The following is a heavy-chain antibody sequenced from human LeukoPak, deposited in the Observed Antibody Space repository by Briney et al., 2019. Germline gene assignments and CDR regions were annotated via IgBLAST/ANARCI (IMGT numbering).Heavy chain of an antibody. D-gene: IGHD5-12*01. CDR2: IYHSGST. J-gene: IGHJ3*02. Sequence: SETLSLTCAVSGGSISSGGYSWSWVRQPPGEGLEWVGYIYHSGSTYYNPSLQSRVTISLDRSKNQFSLKLSSMTAADTAVYYCASGNTGYDRDSFDIWGQGTMVTVSS. CDR1: GGSISSGGYS. CDR3: ASGNTGYDRDSFDI. V-gene: IGHV4-30-2*01.